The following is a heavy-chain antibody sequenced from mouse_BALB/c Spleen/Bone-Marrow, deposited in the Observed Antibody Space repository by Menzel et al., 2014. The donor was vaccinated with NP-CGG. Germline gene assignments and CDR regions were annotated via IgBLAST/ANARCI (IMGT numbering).Heavy chain of an antibody. V-gene: IGHV2-6-7*01. CDR3: ARGGNYYAMDY. Sequence: VQLVESGPGLVAPSQRLSIPCTVSGFSLTGYGVNWVRQPPGKGLEWLGMIWGDGSTDYNSALKSRLSISKDNSKSXVFLKMNSLQTDDTARYYCARGGNYYAMDYWGQGTSVTVSS. CDR1: GFSLTGYG. CDR2: IWGDGST. J-gene: IGHJ4*01. D-gene: IGHD2-1*01.